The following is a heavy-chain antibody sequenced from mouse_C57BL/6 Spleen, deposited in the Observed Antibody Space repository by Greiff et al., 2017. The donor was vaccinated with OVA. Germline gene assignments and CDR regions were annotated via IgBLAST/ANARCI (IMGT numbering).Heavy chain of an antibody. D-gene: IGHD2-4*01. V-gene: IGHV5-4*01. CDR1: GFTFSSYA. CDR3: ARDVGYYDYYFDY. J-gene: IGHJ2*01. CDR2: ISDGGSYT. Sequence: EVQVVESGGGLVKPGGSLKLSCAASGFTFSSYAMSWVRQTPEKRLEWVATISDGGSYTYYPDNVKGRFTISRDNAKNNLYLQMSHLKSEDTAMYYCARDVGYYDYYFDYWGQGTTLTVSS.